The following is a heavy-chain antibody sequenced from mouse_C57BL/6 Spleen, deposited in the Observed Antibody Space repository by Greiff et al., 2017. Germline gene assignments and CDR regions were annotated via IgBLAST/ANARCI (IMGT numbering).Heavy chain of an antibody. CDR3: ARSPYGYDTAWFAY. D-gene: IGHD2-2*01. Sequence: QVQLQQSGAELVKPGASVKLSCTASGFNIKDYYMHWVKQRTEQGLEWIGWIFPGSGSTYYNEKFKGKATLTVDKSSSTAYMLLSSLTSEDSAVYFCARSPYGYDTAWFAYWGQGTLVTVSA. J-gene: IGHJ3*01. V-gene: IGHV1-75*01. CDR1: GFNIKDYY. CDR2: IFPGSGST.